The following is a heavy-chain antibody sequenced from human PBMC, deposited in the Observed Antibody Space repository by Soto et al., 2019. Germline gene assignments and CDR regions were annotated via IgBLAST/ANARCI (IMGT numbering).Heavy chain of an antibody. Sequence: ASVKVSCKASGYTFTSYDINWVRQAPGQGLEWMGWISAYNGNTNYAQKLQGRVTMTTDTSTSTAYMELRSLRSDDTAVYYCARVIAAAADFAYWGQGTLVTVSS. CDR3: ARVIAAAADFAY. D-gene: IGHD6-13*01. V-gene: IGHV1-18*01. CDR1: GYTFTSYD. CDR2: ISAYNGNT. J-gene: IGHJ4*02.